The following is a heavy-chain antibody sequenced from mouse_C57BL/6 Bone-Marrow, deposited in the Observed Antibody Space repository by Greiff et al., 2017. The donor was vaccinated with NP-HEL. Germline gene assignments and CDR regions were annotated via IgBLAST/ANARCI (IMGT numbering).Heavy chain of an antibody. CDR1: GIAFSRYW. D-gene: IGHD1-1*01. V-gene: IGHV4-1*01. Sequence: EVKLMESGGGLVQPGGSLKLSCAASGIAFSRYWMSWVRRAPGKGLDWIGEINPDSSTLNYAPSLKDKFIISRDNAKNTLYLQMSKVRSEDTALYYCARHVVARYFDVWGTGTTVTVSS. J-gene: IGHJ1*03. CDR2: INPDSSTL. CDR3: ARHVVARYFDV.